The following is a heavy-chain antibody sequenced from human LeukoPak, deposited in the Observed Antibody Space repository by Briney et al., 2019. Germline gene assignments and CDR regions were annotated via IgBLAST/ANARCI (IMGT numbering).Heavy chain of an antibody. J-gene: IGHJ4*02. V-gene: IGHV5-51*01. D-gene: IGHD2-15*01. CDR2: IYPGDSDT. CDR3: CLGYCSGGSCYGGYYFDY. Sequence: GESLKISCKGSGYSFSSYWIGWVRQMPGKGLEWVGIIYPGDSDTRYSPSFEGQVTISADKSISTAYLQWSSLKASDTAMYYCCLGYCSGGSCYGGYYFDYWGQGTLVTVSS. CDR1: GYSFSSYW.